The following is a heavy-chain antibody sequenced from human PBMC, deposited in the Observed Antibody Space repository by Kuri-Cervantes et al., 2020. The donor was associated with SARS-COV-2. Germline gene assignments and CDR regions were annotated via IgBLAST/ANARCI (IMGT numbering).Heavy chain of an antibody. CDR1: GGSFSGYY. Sequence: SQTLSLTCAVYGGSFSGYYWSWIRQPPGKGLEWIGEINHSGSTNYNPSLKSRVTISVDTSKNQFSLKPSSVTAADTAVYYCARGKWLSAYYYYYYGMDVWGQGTTVTVSS. D-gene: IGHD3-22*01. V-gene: IGHV4-34*01. J-gene: IGHJ6*02. CDR2: INHSGST. CDR3: ARGKWLSAYYYYYYGMDV.